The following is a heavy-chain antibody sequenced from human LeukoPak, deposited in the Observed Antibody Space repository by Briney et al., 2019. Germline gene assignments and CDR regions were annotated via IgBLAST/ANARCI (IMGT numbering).Heavy chain of an antibody. D-gene: IGHD1-26*01. CDR3: ARGGGSYGSRSFDY. J-gene: IGHJ4*02. CDR2: ISSSSSYI. CDR1: GFTFSSYS. Sequence: GGSLRLSCAASGFTFSSYSMHWVRQAPGKGLEWVSSISSSSSYIYYADSVKGRLTISRDNAKNSLYLQMNTLRAEDTAVYYCARGGGSYGSRSFDYWGQGTLVTVSS. V-gene: IGHV3-21*01.